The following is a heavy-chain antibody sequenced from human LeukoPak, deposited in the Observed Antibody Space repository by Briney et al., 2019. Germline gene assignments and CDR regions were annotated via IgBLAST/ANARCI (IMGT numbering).Heavy chain of an antibody. CDR1: GYTFTSYG. D-gene: IGHD6-13*01. CDR3: ARDGDPSWYKLLRATNWFDP. CDR2: ISGYNGNT. J-gene: IGHJ5*02. Sequence: GASVKVSCKASGYTFTSYGFTWVRQAPGQGLEWMGWISGYNGNTNYAQKLQGRVTMTTDTSTSTAYMELTSLRSDDTAVYYCARDGDPSWYKLLRATNWFDPWGQGTLVTVSS. V-gene: IGHV1-18*01.